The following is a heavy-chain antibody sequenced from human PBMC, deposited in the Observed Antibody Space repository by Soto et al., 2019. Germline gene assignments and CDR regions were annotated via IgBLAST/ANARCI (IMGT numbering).Heavy chain of an antibody. CDR3: ARDPYYDFWSGSPSYGMDV. Sequence: SETLSLTCAVYGGSFSGYYWSWIRQPPGKGLEWIGEINHSGSTNYNPSLRSRVTISVDTSKNQFSLKLSSVTAADTAVYYCARDPYYDFWSGSPSYGMDVWGQGTTVTVSS. V-gene: IGHV4-34*01. CDR1: GGSFSGYY. J-gene: IGHJ6*02. D-gene: IGHD3-3*01. CDR2: INHSGST.